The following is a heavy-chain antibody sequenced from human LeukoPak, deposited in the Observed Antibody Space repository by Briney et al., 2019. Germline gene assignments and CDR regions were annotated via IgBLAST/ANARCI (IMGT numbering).Heavy chain of an antibody. CDR3: AREPRPGYYDSNGYSDC. CDR1: GGSSSSSSYY. CDR2: IYYTGST. J-gene: IGHJ4*02. D-gene: IGHD3-22*01. Sequence: PSETLSLTCTVSGGSSSSSSYYWGWIRQPPGKGLEWIGSIYYTGSTYYNPSLKSRVTISVDTSKNQFSLKLSSVTAADTAVYYCAREPRPGYYDSNGYSDCWGQGTLVTVSS. V-gene: IGHV4-39*07.